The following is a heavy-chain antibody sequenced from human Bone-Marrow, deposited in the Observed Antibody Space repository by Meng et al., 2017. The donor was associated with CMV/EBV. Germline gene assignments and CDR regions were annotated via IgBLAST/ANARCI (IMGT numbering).Heavy chain of an antibody. Sequence: SVKVSCKASGYTFTSYYMHWVRQAPGQGLEWMGGIIPIFGTANYAQKFQGRVTITTDESTSTAYMELSSLRSEDTAVYYCARELSVITIFGVPDRGAWFDPWGQGTLVTVSS. V-gene: IGHV1-69*05. CDR3: ARELSVITIFGVPDRGAWFDP. CDR2: IIPIFGTA. J-gene: IGHJ5*02. D-gene: IGHD3-3*01. CDR1: GYTFTSYY.